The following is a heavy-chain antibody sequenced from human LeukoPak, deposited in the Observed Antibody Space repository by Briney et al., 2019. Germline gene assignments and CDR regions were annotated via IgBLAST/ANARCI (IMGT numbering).Heavy chain of an antibody. D-gene: IGHD2/OR15-2a*01. CDR1: GFTFSSYA. CDR2: INGGGDSR. J-gene: IGHJ4*02. Sequence: GGSLRLSCAASGFTFSSYAMSWVRRAPGKGLEWVSSINGGGDSRYSADSVKGRFTISRDNSKNTLYLQMNSLRAEDTAIYYCANPSTTYYYFAYWGQGTLVTVSS. V-gene: IGHV3-23*01. CDR3: ANPSTTYYYFAY.